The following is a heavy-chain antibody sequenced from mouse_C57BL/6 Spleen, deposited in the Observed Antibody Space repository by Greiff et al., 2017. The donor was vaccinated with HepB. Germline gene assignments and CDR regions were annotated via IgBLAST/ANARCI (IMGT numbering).Heavy chain of an antibody. V-gene: IGHV1-52*01. J-gene: IGHJ2*01. Sequence: QVQLQQSGAELVRPGSSVKLSCKASGYTFTSYWMHWVKQRPIQGLEWIGNIDPSDSETHYNQKFKDKATLTVDKSSSTAYMQLSSLTSEDSAVYYCAREAPTGPFDYWGQGTTLTVSS. D-gene: IGHD4-1*02. CDR1: GYTFTSYW. CDR2: IDPSDSET. CDR3: AREAPTGPFDY.